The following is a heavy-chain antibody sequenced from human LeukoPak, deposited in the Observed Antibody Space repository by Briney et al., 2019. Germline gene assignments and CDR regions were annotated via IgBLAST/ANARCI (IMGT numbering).Heavy chain of an antibody. CDR2: ISGSGGST. Sequence: PGGSLRLSCVASGFTFSSYPMGWVRQAPGKGLEYISSISGSGGSTVYVDSVKGRFTISRDNSKNKLYLQMNSLRVEDTAIYYWARGGDAFDIWGQGTMVTVSS. V-gene: IGHV3-23*01. J-gene: IGHJ3*02. CDR1: GFTFSSYP. CDR3: ARGGDAFDI.